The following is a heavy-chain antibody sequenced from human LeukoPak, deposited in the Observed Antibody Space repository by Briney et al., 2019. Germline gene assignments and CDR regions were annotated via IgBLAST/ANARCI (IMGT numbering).Heavy chain of an antibody. CDR3: ARHVPNSSGWYYYGMDV. Sequence: SSETLSLTCTVSGGSISSYYWSWIRQPPGKGLEWIGYIYYSGSTNYNPSLKSRVTISVDTSKNHFSLKLTSVTAADTAVYYCARHVPNSSGWYYYGMDVWGQGTTVTVSS. CDR2: IYYSGST. V-gene: IGHV4-59*08. J-gene: IGHJ6*02. D-gene: IGHD6-19*01. CDR1: GGSISSYY.